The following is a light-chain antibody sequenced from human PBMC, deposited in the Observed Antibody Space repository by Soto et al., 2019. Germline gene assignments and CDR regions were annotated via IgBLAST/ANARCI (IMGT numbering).Light chain of an antibody. Sequence: EILIAQSPATLSASPGERVTLSCRARQSVGSNLAWYQQTTGQAPRVVIYDASTRDTVIPARFSGSGSGTEFTLTISRLQSEDFEVYYCQQYDTWPLTFGGGTKVDIK. CDR1: QSVGSN. CDR2: DAS. V-gene: IGKV3-15*01. J-gene: IGKJ4*01. CDR3: QQYDTWPLT.